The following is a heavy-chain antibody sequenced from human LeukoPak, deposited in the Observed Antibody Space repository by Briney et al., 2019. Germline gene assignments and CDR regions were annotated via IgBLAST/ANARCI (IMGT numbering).Heavy chain of an antibody. Sequence: SETLWLTCTVSGGSISGYYWSWIRQPAGKGLEWIGRIYTSGSTNYNPSLKSRVTMSVDTSKNQFSLKLSSVTAADTAVYYCASAIAAAGNGGYYFDYWGQGTLVTVSS. CDR1: GGSISGYY. V-gene: IGHV4-4*07. J-gene: IGHJ4*02. CDR2: IYTSGST. D-gene: IGHD6-13*01. CDR3: ASAIAAAGNGGYYFDY.